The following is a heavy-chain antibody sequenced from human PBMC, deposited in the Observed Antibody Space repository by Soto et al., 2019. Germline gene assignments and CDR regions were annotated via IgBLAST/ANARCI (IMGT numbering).Heavy chain of an antibody. J-gene: IGHJ6*02. CDR2: IYYSGST. Sequence: SETLSLTCTVSGGSISSGGYYWSWIRQYPGKGLEWIGCIYYSGSTYYNPSLKSRVTISVDTSKNQFSLKLSSVTAADTAVYYCARDRSMSSDGGYYYYYGMDVWGQGTTVTVSS. CDR1: GGSISSGGYY. CDR3: ARDRSMSSDGGYYYYYGMDV. D-gene: IGHD3-16*01. V-gene: IGHV4-31*03.